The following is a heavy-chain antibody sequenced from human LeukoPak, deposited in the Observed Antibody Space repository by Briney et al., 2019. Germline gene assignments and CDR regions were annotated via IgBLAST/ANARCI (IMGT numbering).Heavy chain of an antibody. Sequence: GGSLRLSCAASGFTSSSYAMHWVRQAPGKGLEWVAVISYDGSNKYYADSVKGRFTISRDNSKNTLYLQMNSLRAEDTAVYYCARELGSGSYRARSSDAFDIWGQGTMVTVSS. CDR2: ISYDGSNK. CDR3: ARELGSGSYRARSSDAFDI. CDR1: GFTSSSYA. D-gene: IGHD3-10*01. V-gene: IGHV3-30*04. J-gene: IGHJ3*02.